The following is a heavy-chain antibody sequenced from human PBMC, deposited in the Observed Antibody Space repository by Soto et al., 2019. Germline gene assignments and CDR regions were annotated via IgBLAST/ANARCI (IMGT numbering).Heavy chain of an antibody. CDR3: AREYYYGSGKFDY. Sequence: PSETLSLTCAVYGGSFSGYYWSWIRQPPGKGLEWIGEINHSGSTNYNPSLKSRVTISVDTSKNQFSLKLSSVTAADTAVYYCAREYYYGSGKFDYWGQGTLVTVSS. CDR1: GGSFSGYY. V-gene: IGHV4-34*01. D-gene: IGHD3-10*01. CDR2: INHSGST. J-gene: IGHJ4*02.